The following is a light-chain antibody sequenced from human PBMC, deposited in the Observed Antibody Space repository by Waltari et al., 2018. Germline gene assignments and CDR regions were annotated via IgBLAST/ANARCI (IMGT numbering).Light chain of an antibody. CDR2: GAS. CDR3: QQYQEGPPIT. Sequence: EIVMTQSPATLSVSPGERATLSCRASQSISSQLAWYQQKPGQAPRLLIYGASTRATGIPARFSGSGSGTEFTLTISSLQSEDFAVYFCQQYQEGPPITFGPGTKVDIK. J-gene: IGKJ3*01. CDR1: QSISSQ. V-gene: IGKV3-15*01.